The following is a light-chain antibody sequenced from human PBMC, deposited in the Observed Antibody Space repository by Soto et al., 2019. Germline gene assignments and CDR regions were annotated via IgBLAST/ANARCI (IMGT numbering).Light chain of an antibody. Sequence: ALTQPPSASGSPGQSVTISCTGTSSDVGGYNYVSWYQQHPGKAPKLMIYEVSKRPSGVPDRFSGSKSGNTASLTVSGLQAEDEADYYCSSYAGSNNLVVFGGGTKLTVL. CDR3: SSYAGSNNLVV. V-gene: IGLV2-8*01. CDR2: EVS. J-gene: IGLJ2*01. CDR1: SSDVGGYNY.